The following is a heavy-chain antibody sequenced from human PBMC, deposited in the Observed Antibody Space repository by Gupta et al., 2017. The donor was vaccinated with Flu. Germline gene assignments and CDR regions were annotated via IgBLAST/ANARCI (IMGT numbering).Heavy chain of an antibody. V-gene: IGHV3-48*03. CDR1: GFTFSSYE. CDR2: ISSSGSTI. D-gene: IGHD3-22*01. CDR3: ARSSHAWETYDSSGYL. J-gene: IGHJ4*02. Sequence: EVQLVESGGGLVQPGGSLRLSCAASGFTFSSYEMNWVRQAQGKGLEWVSYISSSGSTIYYADSVKGRFTISRDNAKNSLYLQMNSLRAEDTAVYYCARSSHAWETYDSSGYLWGQGTLVTVSS.